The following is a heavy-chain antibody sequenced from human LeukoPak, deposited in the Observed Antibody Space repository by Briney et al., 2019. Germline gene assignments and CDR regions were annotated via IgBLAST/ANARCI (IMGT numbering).Heavy chain of an antibody. Sequence: KASETLSLTCTVSGGSISSYYWSWIRQPPGKGLEWLGYIHYSGSTNYNPSLKSRVTISVDTSKNQFSLKLSSVTAADTAVYYCARAGGYAPWDYWGQGTLVTVSS. CDR1: GGSISSYY. CDR2: IHYSGST. D-gene: IGHD6-25*01. J-gene: IGHJ4*02. V-gene: IGHV4-59*01. CDR3: ARAGGYAPWDY.